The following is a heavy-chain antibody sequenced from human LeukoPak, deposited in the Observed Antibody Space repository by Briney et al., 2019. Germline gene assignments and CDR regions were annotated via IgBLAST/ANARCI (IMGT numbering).Heavy chain of an antibody. V-gene: IGHV4-59*01. CDR2: VSYSGST. Sequence: SETVSLTCTVSGASINSYYWGWIRQPPGKGLEWIGCVSYSGSTDNNRVLKSRVTISEDTSKRQVSLKLSSVTAADTAVYFCARGKFGDFEDWGQGTTVTVSS. J-gene: IGHJ6*02. D-gene: IGHD4-17*01. CDR3: ARGKFGDFED. CDR1: GASINSYY.